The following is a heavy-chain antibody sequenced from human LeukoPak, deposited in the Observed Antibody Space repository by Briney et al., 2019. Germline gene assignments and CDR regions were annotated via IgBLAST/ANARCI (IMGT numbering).Heavy chain of an antibody. Sequence: GGSLRLSCAASGFTSYWMSWFRQAPGKGLEWVANINPAGSETYYVDSVRGRFTISRDNPKDSLYLQMNSLRAEDTAVYYCARNSGPFDFWGQGTLVTVSS. V-gene: IGHV3-7*03. CDR1: GFTSYW. CDR3: ARNSGPFDF. CDR2: INPAGSET. J-gene: IGHJ4*02. D-gene: IGHD1-26*01.